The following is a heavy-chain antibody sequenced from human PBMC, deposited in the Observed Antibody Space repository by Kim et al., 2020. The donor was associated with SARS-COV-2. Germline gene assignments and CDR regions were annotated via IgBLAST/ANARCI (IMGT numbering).Heavy chain of an antibody. D-gene: IGHD2-15*01. J-gene: IGHJ6*02. CDR3: AADRRQSCTIGSCYPYYYYGMDV. V-gene: IGHV1-58*01. Sequence: SVKVSCKASGFTLTNSAVQWVRQARGQHLEWIGWIVVGSGNTNYAQKFQERVTITRDMSTGTSYMELSSLRSEDTAVYYCAADRRQSCTIGSCYPYYYYGMDVWGQGTTVTVSS. CDR1: GFTLTNSA. CDR2: IVVGSGNT.